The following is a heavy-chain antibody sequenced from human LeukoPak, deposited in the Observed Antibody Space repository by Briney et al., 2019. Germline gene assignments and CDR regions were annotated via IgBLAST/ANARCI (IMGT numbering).Heavy chain of an antibody. CDR2: ISSSGSTI. CDR3: STLAITNNLVYYDILTGYYPFDY. J-gene: IGHJ4*02. CDR1: GFTFSSYE. V-gene: IGHV3-48*03. D-gene: IGHD3-9*01. Sequence: GGSLRLSCAASGFTFSSYEMNWVRQAPGKGLEWVSYISSSGSTIYYADSLKGRFTISRDNAKNSLYLQMNSLRAEDTAVYYCSTLAITNNLVYYDILTGYYPFDYWGQGTLVTVSS.